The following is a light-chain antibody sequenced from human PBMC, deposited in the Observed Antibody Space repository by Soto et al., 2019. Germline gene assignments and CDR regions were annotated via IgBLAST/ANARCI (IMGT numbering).Light chain of an antibody. Sequence: QSALTQPASVSGSPGQSITISCTGTSIDVGGYNYVSWYQQHPGKAPKLMIYDVSNRPSGVSNRFSGSKSGNTASLTISGLQAEDEADYYCSSDTSSLYVFGTGTKVTVL. J-gene: IGLJ1*01. CDR3: SSDTSSLYV. CDR1: SIDVGGYNY. V-gene: IGLV2-14*01. CDR2: DVS.